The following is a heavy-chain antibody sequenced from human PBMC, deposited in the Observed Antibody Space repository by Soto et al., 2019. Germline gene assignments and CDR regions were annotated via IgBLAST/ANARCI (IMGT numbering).Heavy chain of an antibody. CDR1: GGSISSYY. Sequence: PSETLSITCTVSGGSISSYYWSWIRQPPGKGLEWIGYIYYSGSTNYNPSLKSRVTISVDTSKNQFSLKLSSVTAADTAVFYCARRYGDCFDYWGQGTLVTVSS. CDR3: ARRYGDCFDY. D-gene: IGHD4-17*01. V-gene: IGHV4-59*08. J-gene: IGHJ4*02. CDR2: IYYSGST.